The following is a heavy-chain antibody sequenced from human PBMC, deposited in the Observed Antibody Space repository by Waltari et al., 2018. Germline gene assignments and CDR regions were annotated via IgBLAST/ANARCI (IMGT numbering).Heavy chain of an antibody. Sequence: QVQLVESGGGVVQPGGSLRLSCAASGFTFSGYGLHWVRQAPGKGLEWVAFITVDRTNKYYADSVKGRFTISRDNPKNTMFLQMNSLIPDDTAIYYCASIFAGTAVTTIQPIDIWGQGTMVTVSS. J-gene: IGHJ3*02. CDR1: GFTFSGYG. CDR3: ASIFAGTAVTTIQPIDI. D-gene: IGHD4-17*01. V-gene: IGHV3-30*02. CDR2: ITVDRTNK.